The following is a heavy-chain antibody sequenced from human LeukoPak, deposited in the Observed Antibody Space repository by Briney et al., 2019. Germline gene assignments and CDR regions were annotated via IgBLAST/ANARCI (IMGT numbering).Heavy chain of an antibody. CDR3: ARAPGYRGFLDY. CDR1: GFSFSSYN. D-gene: IGHD5-18*01. CDR2: ISSSSSYI. J-gene: IGHJ4*02. Sequence: GGSLRLSCAASGFSFSSYNMNWVRQAPGKGLEWVSFISSSSSYIYYVDSVKGRFTISRDNAKNSLYLQMNSLRAEDTAVYYCARAPGYRGFLDYWGQGNLVTVSS. V-gene: IGHV3-21*01.